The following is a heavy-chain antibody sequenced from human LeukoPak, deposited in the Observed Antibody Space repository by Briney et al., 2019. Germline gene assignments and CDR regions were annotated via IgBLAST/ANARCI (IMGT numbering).Heavy chain of an antibody. CDR3: AKAPVTTCRGAFCYPFDY. V-gene: IGHV3-7*03. CDR1: GFTFNNYW. CDR2: IKQDGSEK. Sequence: GGSLRLSCAASGFTFNNYWMTWARQAPGKGLEWVANIKQDGSEKYYVDSLKGRFTISRDSAKNSLYLHMNRLRPEGAAVYYCAKAPVTTCRGAFCYPFDYWGLGTLVTVSS. D-gene: IGHD2-15*01. J-gene: IGHJ4*02.